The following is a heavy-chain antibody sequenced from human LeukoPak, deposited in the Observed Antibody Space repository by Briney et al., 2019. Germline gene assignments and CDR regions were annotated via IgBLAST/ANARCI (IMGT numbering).Heavy chain of an antibody. CDR3: AKDHSITIFGAVIFSFDY. J-gene: IGHJ4*02. D-gene: IGHD3-3*01. CDR2: ISGSGGST. CDR1: GFTFSSYA. V-gene: IGHV3-23*01. Sequence: GGSLRLSCAAPGFTFSSYAMSWVRQAPGKGLEWVSAISGSGGSTYYADSVKGRFTISRDNSKNTLYLQMNSLRAEDTAVYYCAKDHSITIFGAVIFSFDYWGQGTLVTVSS.